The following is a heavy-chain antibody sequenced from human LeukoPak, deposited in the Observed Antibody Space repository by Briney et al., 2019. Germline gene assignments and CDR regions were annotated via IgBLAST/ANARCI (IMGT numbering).Heavy chain of an antibody. CDR3: AKGVAAAGSAYFFDL. D-gene: IGHD6-13*01. CDR2: NSGSGGST. CDR1: RFTFSSYA. Sequence: GGSLRLSCAASRFTFSSYAMGWVRQAPGKGLEWVSANSGSGGSTYYADSVKGRFTISRDNSKNTLFLQMNSLRAEDTALYYCAKGVAAAGSAYFFDLWGQGNLVTVSS. J-gene: IGHJ4*02. V-gene: IGHV3-23*01.